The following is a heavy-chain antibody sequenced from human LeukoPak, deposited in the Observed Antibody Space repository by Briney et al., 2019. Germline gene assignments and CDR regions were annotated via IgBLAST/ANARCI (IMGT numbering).Heavy chain of an antibody. V-gene: IGHV4-61*01. Sequence: SETLSLTCTVSGGSVSSGSYYWSWIRQPPGKGLEWIGYIHYSGSTNYNPSLKSRVTISVDTSKNQFSLKLSSVTAADTAVYYCATYSSGSTPFFDYWGREPWSPSPQ. J-gene: IGHJ4*02. CDR2: IHYSGST. CDR1: GGSVSSGSYY. D-gene: IGHD6-19*01. CDR3: ATYSSGSTPFFDY.